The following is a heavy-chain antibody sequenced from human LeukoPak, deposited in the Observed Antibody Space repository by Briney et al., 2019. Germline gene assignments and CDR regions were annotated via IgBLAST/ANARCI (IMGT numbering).Heavy chain of an antibody. CDR1: GFTFDDYG. D-gene: IGHD2-15*01. J-gene: IGHJ6*03. CDR3: ARSGWEYCSGGSCYSYYYMDV. Sequence: GGSLRLSCAASGFTFDDYGMSWVRQAPGKGLEWVSGINWNGGSTGYADSVKGRFTISRDNAKNSLYLQMNSLRAEDTALYYRARSGWEYCSGGSCYSYYYMDVWGKGTTVTVSS. CDR2: INWNGGST. V-gene: IGHV3-20*04.